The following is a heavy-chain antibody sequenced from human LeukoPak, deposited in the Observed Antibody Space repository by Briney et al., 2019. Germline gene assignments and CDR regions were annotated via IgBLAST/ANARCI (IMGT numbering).Heavy chain of an antibody. Sequence: SETLSLTCTVSGYSISSGYYWGWIRPPPGKGLEWIGSIYHSGSTYYNPSLKSRVTISVDTSKNQFSLKLSSVTAADTAVYYCARGLSIAAAGLWGQGTLVTVSS. D-gene: IGHD6-13*01. V-gene: IGHV4-38-2*02. CDR3: ARGLSIAAAGL. J-gene: IGHJ4*02. CDR1: GYSISSGYY. CDR2: IYHSGST.